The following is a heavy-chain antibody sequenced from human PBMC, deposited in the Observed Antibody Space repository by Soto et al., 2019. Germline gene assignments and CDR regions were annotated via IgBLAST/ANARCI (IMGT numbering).Heavy chain of an antibody. V-gene: IGHV1-3*01. CDR3: AREEEGHGDYRFDY. Sequence: QVQLVQSGIEVKKPGASMKASCKASGYTFTRYAVHWLRQAPGQGLEWVGWINPADGVAKSSETFQGRVAITRDTFASTIYMELSSLRFEDTAVYFCAREEEGHGDYRFDYWGQGTLVTVSS. J-gene: IGHJ4*02. D-gene: IGHD4-17*01. CDR2: INPADGVA. CDR1: GYTFTRYA.